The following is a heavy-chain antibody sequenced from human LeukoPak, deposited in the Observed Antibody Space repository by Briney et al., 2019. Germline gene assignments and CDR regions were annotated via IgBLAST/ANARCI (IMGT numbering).Heavy chain of an antibody. Sequence: GGSLRLSCAASGFTFSSYEMNWVRQAPGKGLEWVSYISSSGSTIYYADSVKGRFTISRDNAKNSLYLQMNSLRAEDTAVYYCAAHIVVVNAGRISDYWGQGTLVTVSS. J-gene: IGHJ4*02. CDR2: ISSSGSTI. CDR1: GFTFSSYE. CDR3: AAHIVVVNAGRISDY. V-gene: IGHV3-48*03. D-gene: IGHD2-21*01.